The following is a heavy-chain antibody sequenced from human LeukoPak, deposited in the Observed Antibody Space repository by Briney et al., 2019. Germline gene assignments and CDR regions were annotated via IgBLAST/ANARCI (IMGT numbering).Heavy chain of an antibody. CDR2: IKKDGSEK. Sequence: LSGGSLRLSCVVSGFSFSDYLMSWVRQAPGKGLEWVANIKKDGSEKYYVDSVKGRFTIPRDNAKNSLYLQMNSLRAEDTAVYYCAKGPNLVATITGDYWGQGTLVTVSS. CDR3: AKGPNLVATITGDY. CDR1: GFSFSDYL. V-gene: IGHV3-7*01. D-gene: IGHD5-12*01. J-gene: IGHJ4*02.